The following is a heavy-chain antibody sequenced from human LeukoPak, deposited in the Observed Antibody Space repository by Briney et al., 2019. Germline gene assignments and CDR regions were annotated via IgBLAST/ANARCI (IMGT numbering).Heavy chain of an antibody. CDR1: GYTLTELS. CDR3: ATDQVYGSGSYLPF. D-gene: IGHD3-10*01. Sequence: ASLKVSCKVSGYTLTELSMHWGRQAPGKGLEWMGGFDPEDGETIDVQKFQGRVTMTEATSTDTAYMELSSLRSEDTAVYYCATDQVYGSGSYLPFWGQGTMVTVSS. V-gene: IGHV1-24*01. CDR2: FDPEDGET. J-gene: IGHJ3*01.